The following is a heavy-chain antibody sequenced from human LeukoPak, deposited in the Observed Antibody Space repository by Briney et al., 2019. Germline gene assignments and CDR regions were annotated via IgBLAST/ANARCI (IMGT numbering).Heavy chain of an antibody. J-gene: IGHJ5*02. D-gene: IGHD6-13*01. CDR3: AAPYTSSWFDL. V-gene: IGHV1-58*01. Sequence: AASVKVSCKASGFTFTSRSAVQWVRQARGQRLERIGWIVVDSDNTNYAENFQERVTITRDMSASTSYMELSSLRSEDTAVYFCAAPYTSSWFDLWGQGTLVTVSS. CDR1: GFTFTSRSA. CDR2: IVVDSDNT.